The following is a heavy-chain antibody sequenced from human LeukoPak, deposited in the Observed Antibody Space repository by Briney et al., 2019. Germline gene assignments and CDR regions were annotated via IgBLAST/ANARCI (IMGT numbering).Heavy chain of an antibody. V-gene: IGHV1-2*02. D-gene: IGHD3-22*01. CDR3: ARAMNSWFLLDLDY. J-gene: IGHJ4*02. CDR1: GYTFTAYY. CDR2: IDPNSGDT. Sequence: ASVKVSCKASGYTFTAYYIHWVRKAPGPGLEWMGWIDPNSGDTKYVGKFQGRVTMTRDTSFSTAYMALSSLRSDDTAMYYCARAMNSWFLLDLDYWGQGNLVTVSS.